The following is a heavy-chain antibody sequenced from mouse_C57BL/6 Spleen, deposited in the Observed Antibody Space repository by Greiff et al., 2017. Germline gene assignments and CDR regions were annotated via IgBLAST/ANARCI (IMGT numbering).Heavy chain of an antibody. J-gene: IGHJ3*01. CDR3: ARCSHSDYTRFAY. CDR1: GYTFTSYW. CDR2: IHPNSGST. D-gene: IGHD2-12*01. V-gene: IGHV1-64*01. Sequence: VQLQESGAELVKPGASVKLSCKASGYTFTSYWMHWVKQRPGQGLEWIGMIHPNSGSTNYNEKFKSKATLTVDKSSSTAYMQLSSLTSEDSAVYYCARCSHSDYTRFAYWGQGTLVTVSA.